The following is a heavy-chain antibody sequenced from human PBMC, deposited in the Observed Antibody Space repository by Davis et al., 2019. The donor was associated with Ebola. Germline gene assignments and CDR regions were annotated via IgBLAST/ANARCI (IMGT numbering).Heavy chain of an antibody. CDR2: VYHSGVT. D-gene: IGHD6-13*01. CDR3: ASAAVRNWLDT. J-gene: IGHJ5*02. Sequence: MPSETLSLTCSVSGGSVSNGLYYWTWLRPPPGQRPEWIGHVYHSGVTTHNPSLKNPVTISVNTSNNQFALVLTSVTAADTGVYYGASAAVRNWLDTWGQGTLVTVSS. V-gene: IGHV4-61*01. CDR1: GGSVSNGLYY.